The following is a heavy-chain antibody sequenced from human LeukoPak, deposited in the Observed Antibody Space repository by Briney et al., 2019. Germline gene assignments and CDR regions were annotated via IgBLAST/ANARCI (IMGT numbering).Heavy chain of an antibody. CDR1: GGTFSSYA. J-gene: IGHJ3*02. D-gene: IGHD6-6*01. V-gene: IGHV1-69*05. CDR2: IIAIFGTA. CDR3: ARDSRYSSSSDAFDI. Sequence: EASVKVSCXASGGTFSSYAISWVRQAPGQGVEWMGRIIAIFGTANYAQKFQGRETITTDETTSTAYMELSSLRSEDTAVYYCARDSRYSSSSDAFDIWGQGTMVTVSS.